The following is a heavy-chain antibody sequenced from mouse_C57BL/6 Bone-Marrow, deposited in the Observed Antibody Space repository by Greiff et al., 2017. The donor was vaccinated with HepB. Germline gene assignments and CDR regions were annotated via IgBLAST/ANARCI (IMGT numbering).Heavy chain of an antibody. CDR2: ISDGGSYT. CDR1: GFTFRSYA. D-gene: IGHD1-1*01. CDR3: ASAYYGSSLYYFDY. J-gene: IGHJ2*01. Sequence: EVKLMESGGGLVKPGGSLKLSCAASGFTFRSYAMSWVRQTPEKRLEWVATISDGGSYTYYPDNVKGRFTISRDNAKNNLYLQMSHLKSEDTAMYYCASAYYGSSLYYFDYWGQGTTLTVSS. V-gene: IGHV5-4*03.